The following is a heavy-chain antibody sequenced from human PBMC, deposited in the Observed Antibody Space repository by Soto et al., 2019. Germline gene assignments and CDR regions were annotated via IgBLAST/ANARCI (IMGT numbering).Heavy chain of an antibody. V-gene: IGHV1-18*01. CDR3: ASTFNWNYFPYFDY. D-gene: IGHD1-7*01. CDR2: ISAYNGNT. CDR1: GYTFTSYG. Sequence: ASVKVSCKASGYTFTSYGISWVRQAPGQGLEWMGWISAYNGNTNYAQKLQGRVTMTTDTSTSTAYMELRSLRSDDTAVYYCASTFNWNYFPYFDYWGQGTLVTVSS. J-gene: IGHJ4*02.